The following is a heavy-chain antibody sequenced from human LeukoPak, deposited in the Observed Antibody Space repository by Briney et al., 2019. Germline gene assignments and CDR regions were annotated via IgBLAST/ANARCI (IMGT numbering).Heavy chain of an antibody. D-gene: IGHD3-10*01. CDR2: IYYSGST. V-gene: IGHV4-59*08. Sequence: SETLSLTCTVSGGSVSSYYWSWIRQPPGKGLEWIGYIYYSGSTNYNPSLKSRVTISVDTSKNQFSLKLSSVTAADTAVYYCAGWFGATPDYWGQGTLVTVSS. J-gene: IGHJ4*02. CDR3: AGWFGATPDY. CDR1: GGSVSSYY.